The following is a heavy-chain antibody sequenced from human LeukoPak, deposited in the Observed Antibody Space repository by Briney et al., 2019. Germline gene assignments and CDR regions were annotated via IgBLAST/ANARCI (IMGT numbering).Heavy chain of an antibody. J-gene: IGHJ4*02. CDR3: ASEAFCAGGRCYLHRVAS. Sequence: ASVKVSCKASVYTFTAYYMHWVRQAPGQGLEWMGWIDTKSGGTKYAQKFQGRVTITRDTSIDTAYMELRRLISDDTALYYCASEAFCAGGRCYLHRVASWGPGNLVTVSA. D-gene: IGHD2-8*02. V-gene: IGHV1-2*02. CDR2: IDTKSGGT. CDR1: VYTFTAYY.